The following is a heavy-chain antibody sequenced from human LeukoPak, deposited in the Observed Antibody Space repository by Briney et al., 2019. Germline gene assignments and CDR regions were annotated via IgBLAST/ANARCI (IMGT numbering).Heavy chain of an antibody. CDR3: ARDVKSSGYYLELQHANYYGMDV. J-gene: IGHJ6*02. V-gene: IGHV3-30-3*01. CDR2: ISNDGSNK. D-gene: IGHD3-22*01. CDR1: GFTFSSYA. Sequence: PGGSLRLSCAASGFTFSSYAMHCVRQAPGKGLEWVAVISNDGSNKYYADSVKGRFTISRDNSKNTLYLQMNSLRAEDTAVYYCARDVKSSGYYLELQHANYYGMDVWGQGTTVTVSS.